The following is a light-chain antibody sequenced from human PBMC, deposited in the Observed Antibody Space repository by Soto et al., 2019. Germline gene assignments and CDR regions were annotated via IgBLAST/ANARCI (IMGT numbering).Light chain of an antibody. CDR2: AAS. CDR1: HSISSN. V-gene: IGKV1-39*01. CDR3: QQTYSTPWT. Sequence: IQMTQSPSSLSASXGDRVTINYRESHSISSNLTWYQQKPGXTPQLVXYAASSLQSGVPSRFSGSASATDFTRTISSLQPEDFATYHGQQTYSTPWTFGQGTKVDIK. J-gene: IGKJ1*01.